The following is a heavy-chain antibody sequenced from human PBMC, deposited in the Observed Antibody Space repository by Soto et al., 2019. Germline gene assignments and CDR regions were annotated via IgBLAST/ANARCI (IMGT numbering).Heavy chain of an antibody. V-gene: IGHV3-23*01. CDR2: ISGSGGST. Sequence: GGSLRLSCAASGFTFSSYAMSWVRQAPGKGLEWVSAISGSGGSTYYADSVKGRFTISRDNSKNTPYLQMNSLRAEDTAVYYCAKDNGGIVVVPAALGGFDYWGQGTLVTVSS. D-gene: IGHD2-2*01. CDR3: AKDNGGIVVVPAALGGFDY. CDR1: GFTFSSYA. J-gene: IGHJ4*02.